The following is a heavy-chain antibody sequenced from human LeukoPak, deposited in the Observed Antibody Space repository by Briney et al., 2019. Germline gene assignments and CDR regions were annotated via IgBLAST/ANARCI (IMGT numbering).Heavy chain of an antibody. D-gene: IGHD3-22*01. V-gene: IGHV4-34*01. CDR2: INHSGST. CDR1: GGSFSGYY. J-gene: IGHJ4*02. Sequence: SETLSLTCAVYGGSFSGYYWSWIRQPPGKGLEWIGEINHSGSTNYNPSLKRRVTISVDTSKNQFSLKLSYVTAADTAVYYCARGGNHYYDSSGYYVTPIDYWGRGTLVTVSS. CDR3: ARGGNHYYDSSGYYVTPIDY.